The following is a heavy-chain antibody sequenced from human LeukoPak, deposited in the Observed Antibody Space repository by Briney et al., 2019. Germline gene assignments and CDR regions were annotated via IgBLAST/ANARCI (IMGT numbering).Heavy chain of an antibody. D-gene: IGHD6-19*01. CDR2: INPNSGGT. Sequence: ASVKVSCKASGYTFTGYYMHWVRQAPGQGLEWMGWINPNSGGTNYAQNLQGRVTMTTDTSTSTAYMELRSLRSDDTAVYYCARDRGSGWFVYWGQGTLVTVSS. CDR3: ARDRGSGWFVY. J-gene: IGHJ4*02. CDR1: GYTFTGYY. V-gene: IGHV1-2*02.